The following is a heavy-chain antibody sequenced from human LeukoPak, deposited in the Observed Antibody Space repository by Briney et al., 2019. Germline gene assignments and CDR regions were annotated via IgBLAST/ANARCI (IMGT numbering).Heavy chain of an antibody. CDR1: GVSISSSYYY. CDR2: IYYSGST. CDR3: AKSGGYGLIDY. D-gene: IGHD1-26*01. V-gene: IGHV4-39*01. J-gene: IGHJ4*01. Sequence: PSETLSLTCIVSGVSISSSYYYWGWIRQPPGQGLEWIGSIYYSGSTYYNSSLKSRVTISIDTSKNQVSLNLTSMTAADTAVYYCAKSGGYGLIDYWGQGTLVTVSS.